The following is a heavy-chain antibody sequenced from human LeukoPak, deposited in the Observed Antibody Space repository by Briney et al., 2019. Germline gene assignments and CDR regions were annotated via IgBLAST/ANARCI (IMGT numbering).Heavy chain of an antibody. CDR2: IWYDGSNK. CDR1: GFTFSSYG. D-gene: IGHD3-22*01. Sequence: GGSLRLSCAASGFTFSSYGMHWVRQAPGKGLEWVAVIWYDGSNKYYADSVKGRCTISRDNSKNTLYLQMNSLRAEDTAVYYCARDGDYYDSAYYFDYWGQGTLVTVSS. V-gene: IGHV3-33*01. CDR3: ARDGDYYDSAYYFDY. J-gene: IGHJ4*02.